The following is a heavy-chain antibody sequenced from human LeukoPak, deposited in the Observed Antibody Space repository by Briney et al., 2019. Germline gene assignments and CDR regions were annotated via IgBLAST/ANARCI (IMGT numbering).Heavy chain of an antibody. CDR3: ARDSSGWYRKGDYYYGMDV. CDR2: INHSGST. D-gene: IGHD6-19*01. CDR1: GGSFSGYY. J-gene: IGHJ6*02. V-gene: IGHV4-34*01. Sequence: PSETLSLTCAVYGGSFSGYYWSWIRQPPGKGLEWIGEINHSGSTNYNPSLKSRVTISVDTSKNQFSLKLSSVTAADTAVYYCARDSSGWYRKGDYYYGMDVWGQGTTVTVSS.